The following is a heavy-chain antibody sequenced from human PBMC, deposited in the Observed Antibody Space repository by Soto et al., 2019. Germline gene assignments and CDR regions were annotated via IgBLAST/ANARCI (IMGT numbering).Heavy chain of an antibody. J-gene: IGHJ5*02. V-gene: IGHV3-30*18. CDR1: GFTFSSYG. D-gene: IGHD6-13*01. Sequence: QVQLVESGGGVVQPGRSLRLSCAASGFTFSSYGMHWVRQAPGKGLEWVAVISYDGSNKYYADSVKGRFTISRDNSKNTXXRRMTSLRAEDAAVYYCAKAAWGSCSSWYLNWFDPWGQGTLVTVSS. CDR3: AKAAWGSCSSWYLNWFDP. CDR2: ISYDGSNK.